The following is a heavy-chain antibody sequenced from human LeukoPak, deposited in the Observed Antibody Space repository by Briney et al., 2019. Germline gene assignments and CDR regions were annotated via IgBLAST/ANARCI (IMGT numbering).Heavy chain of an antibody. J-gene: IGHJ4*02. CDR1: GGSISSSSYY. Sequence: SETLSLTCTVSGGSISSSSYYWGWIRQPPGKGLEWIGSIYYSGSTYYNPSLKSRVTISVDTSKNQFSLKLSSVTAADTAVYYCARCGYDYIWGSYRQYYFDYWGQGARVTVSS. D-gene: IGHD3-16*02. V-gene: IGHV4-39*01. CDR2: IYYSGST. CDR3: ARCGYDYIWGSYRQYYFDY.